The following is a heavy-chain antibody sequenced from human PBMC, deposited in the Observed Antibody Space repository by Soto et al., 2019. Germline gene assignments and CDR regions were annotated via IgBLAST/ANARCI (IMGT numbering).Heavy chain of an antibody. Sequence: ASVKVSCKASGYTFTSYDINWVRQATGQGLEWMGWMNPNSGNTGYAQKFQGRVTMTRNTSISTAYMELSSLRSEDTAVYYCAGGFRQWGLWFGELSYAFDIWGQGTMVTVSS. CDR3: AGGFRQWGLWFGELSYAFDI. CDR1: GYTFTSYD. J-gene: IGHJ3*02. V-gene: IGHV1-8*01. D-gene: IGHD3-10*01. CDR2: MNPNSGNT.